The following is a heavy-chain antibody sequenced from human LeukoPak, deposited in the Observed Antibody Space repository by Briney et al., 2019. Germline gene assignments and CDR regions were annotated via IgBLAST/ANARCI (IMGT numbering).Heavy chain of an antibody. CDR1: GFSFSTYA. Sequence: GGSLRLSCAASGFSFSTYAMHWVRQAPGKGLEWVAMIWYDGSNKHYADSVKGRFTISRDNSKNTLSLQLNSLKAEDAAIYYCAGDPPHSGWAFNYWGQGTLVTVSS. CDR3: AGDPPHSGWAFNY. D-gene: IGHD6-19*01. J-gene: IGHJ4*02. CDR2: IWYDGSNK. V-gene: IGHV3-33*01.